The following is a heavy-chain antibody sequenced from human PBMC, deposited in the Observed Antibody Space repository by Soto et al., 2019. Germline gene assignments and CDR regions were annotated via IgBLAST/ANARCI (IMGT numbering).Heavy chain of an antibody. J-gene: IGHJ4*02. Sequence: PSETLSLTCTVSGGSISSGGYYWSWIRQHPGKGLEWIGYIYFSGSTYYNPSLKSRVIISVDTSKNQFSLKLNSVTAADTAVYYCARDIFYGGPDYWGQGTLVTVSS. CDR1: GGSISSGGYY. CDR2: IYFSGST. D-gene: IGHD4-17*01. V-gene: IGHV4-31*03. CDR3: ARDIFYGGPDY.